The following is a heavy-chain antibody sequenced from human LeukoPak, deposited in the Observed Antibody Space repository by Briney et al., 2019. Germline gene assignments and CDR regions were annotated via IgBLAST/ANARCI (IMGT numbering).Heavy chain of an antibody. V-gene: IGHV3-53*01. J-gene: IGHJ4*02. Sequence: GGSLRLSCAASGFTVSSNYMSWVRQAPGKGLEWVSVVYSGGSTYYADSVKGRFTISRDNSKNTLYLQMNSLRAEDTAVYYCAKEVGATPYLLVYWGQGTLVTVSS. CDR1: GFTVSSNY. CDR2: VYSGGST. D-gene: IGHD1-26*01. CDR3: AKEVGATPYLLVY.